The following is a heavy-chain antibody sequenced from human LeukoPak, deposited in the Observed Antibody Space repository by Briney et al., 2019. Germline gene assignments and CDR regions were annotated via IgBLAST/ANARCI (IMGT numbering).Heavy chain of an antibody. D-gene: IGHD6-19*01. CDR3: ARGQEQFSSPWQWGPRRKNFYYYGVDV. CDR1: GFTVSSSS. J-gene: IGHJ6*02. V-gene: IGHV3-66*01. Sequence: GGSLRLSCAASGFTVSSSSMNWVRLGPGKGLEWVSVISSDGNTYYADSVKGRFTISRDNSRNTLSLQMHGLRADDTAVYYCARGQEQFSSPWQWGPRRKNFYYYGVDVWGQGTTVTVSS. CDR2: ISSDGNT.